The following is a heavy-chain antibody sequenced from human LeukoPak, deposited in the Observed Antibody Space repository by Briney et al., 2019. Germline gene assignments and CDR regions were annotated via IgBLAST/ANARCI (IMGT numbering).Heavy chain of an antibody. Sequence: KSSETLSLTCTVSGGSISSYYWSWIRQPPGKGLEWIGYIYYSGSTNYNPSLKSRVTISVDTSKNQFSLKLSSVTAADTAVYYCARYSGSYRGWFDPWGQGTLVTVSS. D-gene: IGHD1-26*01. CDR3: ARYSGSYRGWFDP. CDR1: GGSISSYY. CDR2: IYYSGST. J-gene: IGHJ5*02. V-gene: IGHV4-59*01.